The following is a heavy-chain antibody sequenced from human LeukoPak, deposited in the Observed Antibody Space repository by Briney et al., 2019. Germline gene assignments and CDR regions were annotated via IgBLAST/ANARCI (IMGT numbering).Heavy chain of an antibody. D-gene: IGHD5-18*01. CDR3: ASRRWIQLWPDYYYYGMDV. CDR2: MNPNSGNT. J-gene: IGHJ6*02. CDR1: GYTFTSYD. V-gene: IGHV1-8*01. Sequence: ASVKVSCKASGYTFTSYDINWVRQATGQGLEWMGWMNPNSGNTGYAQKFQGRVTMTRNTSISTAYMELSSLRSEDTAVYYCASRRWIQLWPDYYYYGMDVWGQGTTVTVSS.